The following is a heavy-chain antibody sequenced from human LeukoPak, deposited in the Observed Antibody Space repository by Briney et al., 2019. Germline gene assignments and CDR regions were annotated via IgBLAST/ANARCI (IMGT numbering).Heavy chain of an antibody. CDR3: ARDSLQYPRVHNWFDP. CDR1: GFTFSSYG. Sequence: GRSLRPSCAASGFTFSSYGMHWVRQAPGKGLEWVAVIWYDGSNKYYADSVKGRFTISRDNSKNTLYLQMNSLRAEDTAVYYCARDSLQYPRVHNWFDPWGQGTLVTVSS. J-gene: IGHJ5*02. CDR2: IWYDGSNK. V-gene: IGHV3-33*01. D-gene: IGHD4-11*01.